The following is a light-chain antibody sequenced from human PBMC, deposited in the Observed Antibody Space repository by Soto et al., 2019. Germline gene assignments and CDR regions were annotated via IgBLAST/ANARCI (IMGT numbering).Light chain of an antibody. CDR1: QSVSNNY. Sequence: EIVWTPSAGTLSLSPVEGAPISRRASQSVSNNYLAWYQQKPGQAPRLLIYGASNRATGIPDRFSGSGSGTDFTLTISRLAPEDFAVDYCQHYGSSGTFGQGTKVDIK. V-gene: IGKV3-20*01. CDR3: QHYGSSGT. CDR2: GAS. J-gene: IGKJ1*01.